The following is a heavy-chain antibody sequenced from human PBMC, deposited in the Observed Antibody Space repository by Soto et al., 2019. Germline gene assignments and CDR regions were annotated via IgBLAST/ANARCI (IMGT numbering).Heavy chain of an antibody. Sequence: GESLKISCKGSGYSFPSDWIGWVRQMPGKGLEWMGSIYPADSDTRYSPSFQGQVTISADKSIRTAYLEWSSLKASDSGVYYCARVPHSTKSYYEYPYGMDVWGQGTTVTAP. V-gene: IGHV5-51*01. J-gene: IGHJ6*02. D-gene: IGHD2-2*01. CDR3: ARVPHSTKSYYEYPYGMDV. CDR2: IYPADSDT. CDR1: GYSFPSDW.